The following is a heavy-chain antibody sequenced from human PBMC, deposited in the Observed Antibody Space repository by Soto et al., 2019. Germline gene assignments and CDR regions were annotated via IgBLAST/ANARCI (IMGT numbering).Heavy chain of an antibody. CDR1: GGSISSSSYY. V-gene: IGHV4-39*01. CDR3: ARQLRYFDWLLPTSRFDP. D-gene: IGHD3-9*01. Sequence: QLQLQESGPGLVKPSETLSLTCTVSGGSISSSSYYWGWIRQPPGKGLEWIGSIYYSGSTYYNPSLKSRVTISVDTSKNQFSLKLSSVTAADTAVYYCARQLRYFDWLLPTSRFDPWGQGTLVTVSS. J-gene: IGHJ5*02. CDR2: IYYSGST.